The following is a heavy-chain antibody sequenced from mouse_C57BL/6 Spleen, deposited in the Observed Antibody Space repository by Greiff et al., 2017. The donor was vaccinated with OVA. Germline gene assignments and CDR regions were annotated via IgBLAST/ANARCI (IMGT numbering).Heavy chain of an antibody. CDR1: GFTFSDYG. D-gene: IGHD1-1*01. Sequence: EVKLMESGGGLVKPGGSLKLSCAASGFTFSDYGMHWVRQAPEKGLEWVAYISSGSSTIYYADTVKGRFTISRDNAKNTLFLQMTSLRSEDTAMYYCARPSYYGSSYEYYFDYWGQGTTLTVSS. J-gene: IGHJ2*01. V-gene: IGHV5-17*01. CDR3: ARPSYYGSSYEYYFDY. CDR2: ISSGSSTI.